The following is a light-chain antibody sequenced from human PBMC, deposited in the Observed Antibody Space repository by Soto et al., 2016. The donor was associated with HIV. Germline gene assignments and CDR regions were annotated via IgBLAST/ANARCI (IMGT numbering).Light chain of an antibody. Sequence: DVVMTQSPLSLPVTLGQPASISCRSSESLVHSDGNTYLNWFQQRPGQSPRRLIYKVSNRDSGVPDRFSGSGSGTDFTPKISRVEAEDVGVYYCLQGTHWPKTFGQGTKLEIK. V-gene: IGKV2-30*02. J-gene: IGKJ2*01. CDR1: ESLVHSDGNTY. CDR3: LQGTHWPKT. CDR2: KVS.